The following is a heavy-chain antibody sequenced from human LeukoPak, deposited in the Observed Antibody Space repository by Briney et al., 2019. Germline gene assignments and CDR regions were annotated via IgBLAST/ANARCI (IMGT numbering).Heavy chain of an antibody. CDR2: IIPIFGTA. CDR3: ARHHDYGFQPDY. D-gene: IGHD4-17*01. V-gene: IGHV1-69*13. J-gene: IGHJ4*02. Sequence: SVKVSCTASGYTFTSYDINWVRQAPGQGLEWMGGIIPIFGTANYAQKFQGRVTITADESTSTAYMELSSLRSEDTAVYYCARHHDYGFQPDYWGQGTLVTVSS. CDR1: GYTFTSYD.